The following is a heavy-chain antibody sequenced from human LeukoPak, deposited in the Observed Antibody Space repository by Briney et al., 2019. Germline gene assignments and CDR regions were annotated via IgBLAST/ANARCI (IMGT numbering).Heavy chain of an antibody. CDR3: AKEFSSHFDC. V-gene: IGHV3-30*18. D-gene: IGHD2-2*01. Sequence: GGSLRLSCAASGFTLSSYDMHWLRQAPGKGLEWVAVISYDGGNEYHADSVKGRFTISRDNSKNAQYLQMNSLRAEDTGVYYWAKEFSSHFDCWGQGTLVSVSS. CDR1: GFTLSSYD. J-gene: IGHJ4*02. CDR2: ISYDGGNE.